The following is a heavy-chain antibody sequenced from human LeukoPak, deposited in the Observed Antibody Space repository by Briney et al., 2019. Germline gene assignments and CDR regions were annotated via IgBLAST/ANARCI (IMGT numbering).Heavy chain of an antibody. CDR2: IRYNGNDN. D-gene: IGHD3-10*01. CDR3: AKDVMHYGSGRPYYMDV. CDR1: SSYE. V-gene: IGHV3-30*02. Sequence: GGSLRLSCAASSSYELNWVRQAPGKGLEWVTFIRYNGNDNYNADSVKGRFTISRDNSKNMLYLQMNSLRAEDTAVYYCAKDVMHYGSGRPYYMDVWGKGTTVTISS. J-gene: IGHJ6*03.